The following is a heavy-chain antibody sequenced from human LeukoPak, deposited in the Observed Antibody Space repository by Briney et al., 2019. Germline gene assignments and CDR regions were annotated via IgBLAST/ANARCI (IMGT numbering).Heavy chain of an antibody. V-gene: IGHV4-59*01. CDR3: ARSTSGYYSKHYYFYMDD. J-gene: IGHJ6*03. CDR1: GASISSYF. CDR2: IYYSGTT. Sequence: SETLSLTCSVSGASISSYFWSWIRQPPGKGLEWIGYIYYSGTTNYNPSLKSRIAISLDTSKKQFSLRMRSVTAADTAVYYCARSTSGYYSKHYYFYMDDWGNGTTVTVSS. D-gene: IGHD3-22*01.